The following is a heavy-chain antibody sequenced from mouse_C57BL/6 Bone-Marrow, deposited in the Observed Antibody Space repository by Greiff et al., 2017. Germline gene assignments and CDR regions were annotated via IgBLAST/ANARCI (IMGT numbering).Heavy chain of an antibody. CDR2: LDPENGDT. Sequence: EVQLQQSGAELVRPGASVKLSCTASGFNIKDDYMHWVKQRPEQGLEWIGWLDPENGDTEYASKFQGKATITADTSSNTAYLQLSSLTSEDTAVYYCTTEDAWFAYWGQGTLVTVSA. J-gene: IGHJ3*01. V-gene: IGHV14-4*01. CDR1: GFNIKDDY. CDR3: TTEDAWFAY.